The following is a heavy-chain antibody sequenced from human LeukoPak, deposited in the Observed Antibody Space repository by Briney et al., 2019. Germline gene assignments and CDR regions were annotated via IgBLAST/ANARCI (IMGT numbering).Heavy chain of an antibody. Sequence: PSETLSLTCTVSGDSISRSTYYWGWIRQPPGRGLEWIGALYYSGSIYYNPSLKSRVTISVDTPKNQFSLKLNSVTAADTAVYYCARDRVTGTYSYYYYMDVWGKGTTVTVSS. CDR2: LYYSGSI. D-gene: IGHD1-7*01. CDR1: GDSISRSTYY. CDR3: ARDRVTGTYSYYYYMDV. J-gene: IGHJ6*03. V-gene: IGHV4-39*02.